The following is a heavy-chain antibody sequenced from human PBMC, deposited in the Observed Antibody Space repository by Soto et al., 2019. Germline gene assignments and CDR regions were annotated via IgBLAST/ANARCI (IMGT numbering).Heavy chain of an antibody. CDR3: ARDQGMYHYDSSAYSY. CDR2: ISAYNGNT. J-gene: IGHJ4*02. CDR1: GYTFTSYG. V-gene: IGHV1-18*01. D-gene: IGHD3-22*01. Sequence: GASVKVSCKASGYTFTSYGINWVRQAPGQGLEWMGWISAYNGNTNYAQKLQGRVTMTTDTSTSTAYMELRSLRSDDTAVYYCARDQGMYHYDSSAYSYWGQGTLVTVSS.